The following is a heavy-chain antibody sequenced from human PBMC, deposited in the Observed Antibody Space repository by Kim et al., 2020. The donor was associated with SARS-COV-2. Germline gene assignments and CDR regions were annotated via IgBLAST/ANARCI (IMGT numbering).Heavy chain of an antibody. J-gene: IGHJ5*02. Sequence: YYADSVQGRFTISGDNSKNAVYLKMNSLRADDTAVYYCSGDRADNWFDPWGQGTLVTVSS. V-gene: IGHV3-66*01. CDR3: SGDRADNWFDP.